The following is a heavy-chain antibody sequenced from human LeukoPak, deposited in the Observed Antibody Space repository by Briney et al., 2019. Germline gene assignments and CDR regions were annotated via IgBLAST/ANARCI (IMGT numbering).Heavy chain of an antibody. V-gene: IGHV3-30*18. CDR1: GFTFSSYG. D-gene: IGHD2-21*01. Sequence: PGRSLRLSCAASGFTFSSYGMHWVRQAPGKGLEWVAVISYDGSNKYYADSVKGRFTISRDNSKNTLYLQMNSLRAEDTAVYYCAKDTAVVIASYPFDYWGQGTLVTVSS. CDR3: AKDTAVVIASYPFDY. CDR2: ISYDGSNK. J-gene: IGHJ4*02.